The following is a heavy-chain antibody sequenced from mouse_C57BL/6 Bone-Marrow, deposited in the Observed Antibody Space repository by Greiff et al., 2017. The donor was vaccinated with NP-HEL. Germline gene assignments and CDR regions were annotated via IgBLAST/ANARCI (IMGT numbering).Heavy chain of an antibody. CDR3: ARSWLLRFYAMDY. Sequence: VKLQESGAELVKPGASVKISCKASGYAFSSYWMNWVKQRPGKGLEWIGQIYPGDGDTNYNGKFKGKATLTADKSSSTAYMQLSSLTSEDSAVYFCARSWLLRFYAMDYWGQGTSVTVSS. V-gene: IGHV1-80*01. CDR2: IYPGDGDT. D-gene: IGHD2-3*01. CDR1: GYAFSSYW. J-gene: IGHJ4*01.